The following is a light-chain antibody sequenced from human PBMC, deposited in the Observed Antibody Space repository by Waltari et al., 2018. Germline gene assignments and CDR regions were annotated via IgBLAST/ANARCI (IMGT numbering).Light chain of an antibody. V-gene: IGKV3-20*01. Sequence: EIVLTQSPGTLSLSPGERATLSCRASQSVSSSYLAWHQQKPGQAPRLLIYGASSRATGIPDRFSGSGSGTDFTLSISRLEPEDVAVYYCQQYGRSLWTFGQGTKVEIK. CDR2: GAS. CDR3: QQYGRSLWT. CDR1: QSVSSSY. J-gene: IGKJ1*01.